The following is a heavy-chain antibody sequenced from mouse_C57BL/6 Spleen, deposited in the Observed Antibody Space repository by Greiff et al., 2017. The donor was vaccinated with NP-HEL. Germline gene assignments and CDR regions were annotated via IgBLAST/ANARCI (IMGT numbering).Heavy chain of an antibody. CDR2: ISSGSSTI. Sequence: DVMLVESGGGLVKPGGSLKLSCAASGFTFSDYGMHWVRQAPEQGLEWVAYISSGSSTIYYADTVKGRFTISRDNAKNTLFLQMTSLRSEDTAIYYCAVVATNAMDYWGQGTSVTVSS. D-gene: IGHD1-1*01. J-gene: IGHJ4*01. CDR1: GFTFSDYG. CDR3: AVVATNAMDY. V-gene: IGHV5-17*01.